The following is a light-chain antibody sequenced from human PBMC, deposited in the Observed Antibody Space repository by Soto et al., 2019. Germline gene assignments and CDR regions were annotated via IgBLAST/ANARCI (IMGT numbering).Light chain of an antibody. CDR1: QSISSW. Sequence: DIQMTQSPSTLSASAGDRVTITCRASQSISSWLAWYQQKPGKAPKLLIYKASSLESGVPSRFSGSGSGTEFTLTISSLQRDDFATYYCQQYNSYPYTFGQGTKLEIK. J-gene: IGKJ2*01. V-gene: IGKV1-5*03. CDR3: QQYNSYPYT. CDR2: KAS.